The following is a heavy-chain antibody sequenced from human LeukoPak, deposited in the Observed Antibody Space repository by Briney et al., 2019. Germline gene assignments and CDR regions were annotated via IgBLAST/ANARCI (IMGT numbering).Heavy chain of an antibody. Sequence: GRSLRLSCAASGFTFSSYAMHWVRQAPGKGLEWVAVISYDGSNKYYADSVKGRFTISRDNSKNTLYLQMNSLRAEDTAVYYCARGPPGVTMTGALDYWGQGTLVTVSS. D-gene: IGHD3-10*02. CDR1: GFTFSSYA. CDR2: ISYDGSNK. J-gene: IGHJ4*02. CDR3: ARGPPGVTMTGALDY. V-gene: IGHV3-30-3*01.